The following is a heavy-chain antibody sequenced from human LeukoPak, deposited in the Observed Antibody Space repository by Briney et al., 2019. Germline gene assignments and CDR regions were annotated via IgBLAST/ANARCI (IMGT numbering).Heavy chain of an antibody. J-gene: IGHJ4*02. CDR2: IKQDGSER. CDR1: GFTFSRYW. V-gene: IGHV3-7*01. CDR3: AREGDYDILTGLYYLDY. D-gene: IGHD3-9*01. Sequence: PGGSLRLSCAASGFTFSRYWMSWVRQAPGKGLEWVATIKQDGSERYYVDSVKGRFTISRDNAQNSLSLQMNSLRAEDTAVYYCAREGDYDILTGLYYLDYWGQGTLVTVSS.